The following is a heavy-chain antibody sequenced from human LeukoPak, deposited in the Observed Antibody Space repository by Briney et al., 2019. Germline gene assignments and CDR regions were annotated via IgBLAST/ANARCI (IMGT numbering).Heavy chain of an antibody. CDR1: GYTFTSYG. Sequence: GASVKVSCKASGYTFTSYGISWVRQAPGQGLEWMGWISAYNGNTNYAQKLQGRVTMTTDTSTSTAYMVLRSLRSDDTAVYYCARDRGVYGQWLDPDYWGQGTLVTVSS. V-gene: IGHV1-18*04. CDR3: ARDRGVYGQWLDPDY. J-gene: IGHJ4*02. D-gene: IGHD6-19*01. CDR2: ISAYNGNT.